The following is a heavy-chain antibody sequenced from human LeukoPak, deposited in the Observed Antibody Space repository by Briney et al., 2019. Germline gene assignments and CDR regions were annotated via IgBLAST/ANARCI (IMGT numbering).Heavy chain of an antibody. CDR1: GFIFSNSA. J-gene: IGHJ6*03. Sequence: GGSLRLSCAASGFIFSNSAMYWVRQAPGKGLERVAVISFDRNNKYEADSVKGRFTISRDNSRNTLYLQMNSLRVDDTAVYYCARDPKSSGYYYHYMDVWGKGTTVIVSS. CDR2: ISFDRNNK. CDR3: ARDPKSSGYYYHYMDV. V-gene: IGHV3-30*04. D-gene: IGHD6-6*01.